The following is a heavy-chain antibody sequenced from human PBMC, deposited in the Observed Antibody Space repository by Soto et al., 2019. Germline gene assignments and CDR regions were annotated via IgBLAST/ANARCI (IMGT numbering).Heavy chain of an antibody. CDR1: GFTFSNYA. CDR3: VKDRYYYDSSAYRSAY. D-gene: IGHD3-22*01. Sequence: GGSLRLSCSASGFTFSNYAMHWVRQAPGKGLEYVSAIYSNGGSTFYADSVRGRFTISRDNSKNTLYLQMSSLRAEDTAAYYCVKDRYYYDSSAYRSAYWGQGTLVTVSS. CDR2: IYSNGGST. V-gene: IGHV3-64D*06. J-gene: IGHJ4*02.